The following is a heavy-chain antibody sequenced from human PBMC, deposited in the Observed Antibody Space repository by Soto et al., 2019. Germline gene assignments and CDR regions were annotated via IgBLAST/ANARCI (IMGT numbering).Heavy chain of an antibody. CDR2: IIPMFGTP. Sequence: SVKVSCKASGGTFSKYAISWVRQAPGQGLEWLGGIIPMFGTPNYAQKFQGRVTISADGSTTTAYMELSRLRSDDTAVYYCAREELPIYYYGMDVWGQGTTVTVSS. D-gene: IGHD1-7*01. V-gene: IGHV1-69*13. J-gene: IGHJ6*02. CDR3: AREELPIYYYGMDV. CDR1: GGTFSKYA.